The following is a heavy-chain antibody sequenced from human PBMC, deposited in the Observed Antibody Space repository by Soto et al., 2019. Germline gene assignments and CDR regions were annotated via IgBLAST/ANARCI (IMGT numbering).Heavy chain of an antibody. CDR2: ISAYNGNT. D-gene: IGHD5-12*01. Sequence: QVQLVQSGAEVKKPGASVKVSCKSSGYTFTSHGITWVRQAPGQGLEWMGWISAYNGNTNYAQKLQGRVTMTTDTSRSTAYMELRSLRSDDTAVYYCARTSGYDGDNWFDPLGQGTLVTVSS. V-gene: IGHV1-18*01. CDR1: GYTFTSHG. J-gene: IGHJ5*02. CDR3: ARTSGYDGDNWFDP.